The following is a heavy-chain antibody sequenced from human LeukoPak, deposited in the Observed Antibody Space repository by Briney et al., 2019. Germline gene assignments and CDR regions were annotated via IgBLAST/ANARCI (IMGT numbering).Heavy chain of an antibody. V-gene: IGHV3-30*18. Sequence: PGGSLRLSCAASGFTFSSYGMHWVRQAPGKGLEWVAVISYDGSNKYYADSVKGRFTISRDNSKNTLYLQMNSLRAEDTAVYYCAKSSGYYYFENWFDPWGQGTLVTVSS. D-gene: IGHD3-22*01. CDR1: GFTFSSYG. CDR3: AKSSGYYYFENWFDP. J-gene: IGHJ5*02. CDR2: ISYDGSNK.